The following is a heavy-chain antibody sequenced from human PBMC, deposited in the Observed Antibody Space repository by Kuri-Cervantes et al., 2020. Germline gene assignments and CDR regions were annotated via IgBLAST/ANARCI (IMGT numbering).Heavy chain of an antibody. CDR3: ARDQTVAGPSTFDY. V-gene: IGHV3-11*04. D-gene: IGHD5/OR15-5a*01. CDR2: ISSSGSTM. J-gene: IGHJ4*02. Sequence: GGSLRLSCAASGFTFSDDYMSWIRQAPGKGLEWVSYISSSGSTMYYADSVKGRFTISRDNARNTLYLQMNSLRAEDTAVYSCARDQTVAGPSTFDYCGQGTLVTVSS. CDR1: GFTFSDDY.